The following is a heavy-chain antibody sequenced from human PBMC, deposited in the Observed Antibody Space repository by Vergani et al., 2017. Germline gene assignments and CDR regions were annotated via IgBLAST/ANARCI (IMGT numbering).Heavy chain of an antibody. D-gene: IGHD2-21*02. Sequence: EVQLLESGGGLVQPGGSLRLSCAASGFTFSSYAMSWVRQAPGKGLEWVSAISGSGGSTYYADSVKGRFTISRDNSKNTLYLQMNSLRAEDTAVYYCARAPGDSYDYGMDVWGQGTTVTVSS. CDR1: GFTFSSYA. CDR2: ISGSGGST. CDR3: ARAPGDSYDYGMDV. J-gene: IGHJ6*02. V-gene: IGHV3-23*01.